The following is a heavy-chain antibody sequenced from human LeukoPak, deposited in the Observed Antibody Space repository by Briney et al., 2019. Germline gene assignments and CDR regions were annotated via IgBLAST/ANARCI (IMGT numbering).Heavy chain of an antibody. Sequence: GGSLRLSCAASGFTFSSYEMNWVRQAPGKGLEWVSYISSGGSAIYYAVSVKGRFTISRDNAKNSLYLQMNSLRAEDTAVYYCARGGSSRAKNYFDYWGQGTLVTVSS. J-gene: IGHJ4*02. D-gene: IGHD1-26*01. CDR1: GFTFSSYE. CDR3: ARGGSSRAKNYFDY. V-gene: IGHV3-48*03. CDR2: ISSGGSAI.